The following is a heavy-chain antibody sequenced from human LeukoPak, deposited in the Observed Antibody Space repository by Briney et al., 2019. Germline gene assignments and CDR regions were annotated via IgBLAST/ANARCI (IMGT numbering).Heavy chain of an antibody. CDR2: IYYSGST. Sequence: SGTLSLTCTVSGGSISSSSYYWGWIRQPPGKGLEWIGSIYYSGSTYYNPSLKSRVTISVDTSKNQFSLKLSSVTAADTAVYYCARLGGYSYGYRYFDYWGQGTLVTVSS. D-gene: IGHD5-18*01. CDR1: GGSISSSSYY. V-gene: IGHV4-39*01. J-gene: IGHJ4*02. CDR3: ARLGGYSYGYRYFDY.